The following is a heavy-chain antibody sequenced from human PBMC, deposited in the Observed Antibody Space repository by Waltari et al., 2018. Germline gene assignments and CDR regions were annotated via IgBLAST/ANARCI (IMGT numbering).Heavy chain of an antibody. CDR3: ARVEYSSRWGAFDY. J-gene: IGHJ4*02. D-gene: IGHD6-6*01. V-gene: IGHV3-53*02. Sequence: EVHLVESGGGLIQPGGSLRVSCAASGFAVSSNYMTWVRTAPGKGLEWVSVIYSDGSTYYADSVKGRFTISRDNSKNTLYLQMNSLRAEDTAVYYCARVEYSSRWGAFDYWGQGTLVTVSS. CDR2: IYSDGST. CDR1: GFAVSSNY.